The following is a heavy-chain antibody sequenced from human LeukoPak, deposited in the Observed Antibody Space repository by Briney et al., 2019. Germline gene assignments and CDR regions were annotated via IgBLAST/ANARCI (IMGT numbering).Heavy chain of an antibody. Sequence: GGSLRLSCAASGFTFSSYGMHWVRQAPGKGLEWVAVISYDASNKYYADSVKGRFTISRDNSKNTLYLQMNSLRAEDTAVYYCAKDDLSGDYADYFGYWGQGTLVTVSS. V-gene: IGHV3-30*18. D-gene: IGHD4-17*01. CDR1: GFTFSSYG. J-gene: IGHJ4*02. CDR2: ISYDASNK. CDR3: AKDDLSGDYADYFGY.